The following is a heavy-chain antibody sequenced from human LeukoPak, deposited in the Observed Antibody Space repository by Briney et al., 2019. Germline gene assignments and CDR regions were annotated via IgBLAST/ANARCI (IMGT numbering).Heavy chain of an antibody. J-gene: IGHJ4*02. CDR2: INHSGST. CDR3: ARGGGWLYY. Sequence: SETLSLTCTVYGGSFSGYYWSWIRQPPGKGLEWIGEINHSGSTNYNPSLKSRVTISVDTSKNQFSLKLTSVTAADTAVYYCARGGGWLYYWGQGALVTVSS. V-gene: IGHV4-34*01. D-gene: IGHD3-22*01. CDR1: GGSFSGYY.